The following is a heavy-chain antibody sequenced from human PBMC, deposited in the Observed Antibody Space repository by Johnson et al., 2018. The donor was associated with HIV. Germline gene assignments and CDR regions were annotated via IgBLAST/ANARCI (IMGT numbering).Heavy chain of an antibody. D-gene: IGHD1-26*01. CDR1: GFTFSSYG. CDR3: ARDGFGTYYDDAFDF. CDR2: ISYDGSNK. J-gene: IGHJ3*01. V-gene: IGHV3-30*19. Sequence: QVLLVESGGGVVQPGRSLRLSCAASGFTFSSYGMHWVRQAPGKGLEWVAFISYDGSNKYYADSVKGRFTISRDNSKNTLYLQMNSLRAEDTAVYYCARDGFGTYYDDAFDFRGQGTMVTVSS.